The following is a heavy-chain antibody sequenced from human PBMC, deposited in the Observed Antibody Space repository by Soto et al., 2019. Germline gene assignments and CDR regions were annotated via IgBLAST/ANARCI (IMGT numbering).Heavy chain of an antibody. CDR3: ARGQSSTWPFDY. Sequence: PSETLSLTCSVSGGSISSYFWSWIRQLPGKGLEWIGYIYYSGNTNYNPSLKNRVTMSVDTSKNQFSLKLSSVTAADTAVYYCARGQSSTWPFDYWGQGTLVTVSS. V-gene: IGHV4-59*01. D-gene: IGHD6-13*01. CDR1: GGSISSYF. J-gene: IGHJ4*02. CDR2: IYYSGNT.